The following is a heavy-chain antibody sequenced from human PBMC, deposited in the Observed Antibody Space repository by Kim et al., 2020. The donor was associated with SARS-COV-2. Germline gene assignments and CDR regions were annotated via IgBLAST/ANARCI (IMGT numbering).Heavy chain of an antibody. D-gene: IGHD1-20*01. CDR2: ILPTSGGK. CDR3: ARDVGGNNFLDY. CDR1: GFIFTDFY. V-gene: IGHV1-2*02. Sequence: ASVKVSCKASGFIFTDFYIHWVRQAPGQGLEWMGWILPTSGGKMSAQKFQGRVTMTRDTSNSTVYMELTRLRSDDTAMYFCARDVGGNNFLDYWGQGTLVTVSS. J-gene: IGHJ4*02.